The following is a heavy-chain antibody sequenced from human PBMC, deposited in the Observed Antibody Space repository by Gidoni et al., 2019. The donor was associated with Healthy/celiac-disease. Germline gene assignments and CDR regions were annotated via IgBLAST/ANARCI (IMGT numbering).Heavy chain of an antibody. J-gene: IGHJ4*02. CDR3: AHPQGPDYGDYYFDY. Sequence: QITLKESGPTLVKPTQTLTLTYTFSGFSLSASGGGVGWIRQPPGKALEWLALIYWNDGKRYSPSLKSRRTITKDTSKKQVVLTMTNMDTVDTATYYCAHPQGPDYGDYYFDYWGQGTLVTVSS. CDR1: GFSLSASGGG. V-gene: IGHV2-5*01. CDR2: IYWNDGK. D-gene: IGHD4-17*01.